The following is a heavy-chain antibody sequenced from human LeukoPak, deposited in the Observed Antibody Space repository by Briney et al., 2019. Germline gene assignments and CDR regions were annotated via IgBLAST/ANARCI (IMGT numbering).Heavy chain of an antibody. D-gene: IGHD6-19*01. CDR2: INSDGSST. CDR1: GFTFSSYW. Sequence: GGSLRLSCAASGFTFSSYWMHWVRQAPGKGLVWVSHINSDGSSTSYADSVKGRFTISRDNSKNTLYLQMNSLRAEDTAVYYCAKSAVAASFFEIDYWGRGTLVTVSS. V-gene: IGHV3-74*01. J-gene: IGHJ4*02. CDR3: AKSAVAASFFEIDY.